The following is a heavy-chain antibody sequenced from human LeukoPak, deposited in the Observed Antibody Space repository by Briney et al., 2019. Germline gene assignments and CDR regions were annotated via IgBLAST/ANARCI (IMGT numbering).Heavy chain of an antibody. D-gene: IGHD2-2*01. V-gene: IGHV3-53*01. CDR1: GFTVSSNY. J-gene: IGHJ4*02. CDR3: ARSTVVQGYCSSPSCPLIY. CDR2: SGGTT. Sequence: GGSLRLSCAASGFTVSSNYMTWVRQAPGKGLEWVSYSGGTTYYADSVKGRFTISRDNSKNTLYLQMSSLGAEDSAVYYCARSTVVQGYCSSPSCPLIYWGQGTLVTVSS.